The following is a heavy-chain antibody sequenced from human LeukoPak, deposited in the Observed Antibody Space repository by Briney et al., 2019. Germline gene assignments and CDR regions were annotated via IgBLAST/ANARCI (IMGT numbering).Heavy chain of an antibody. J-gene: IGHJ5*02. V-gene: IGHV1-46*01. CDR3: ARAELLWFGSGFDP. CDR1: GYTFTSYY. D-gene: IGHD3-10*01. Sequence: ASVKVSCKASGYTFTSYYMHWVRQAPGQGLEWMGIINPSGGNTGYAQKFQGRVTMTRNTSISTAYMELSSLRSEDTAVYYCARAELLWFGSGFDPWGQGTLVTVSS. CDR2: INPSGGNT.